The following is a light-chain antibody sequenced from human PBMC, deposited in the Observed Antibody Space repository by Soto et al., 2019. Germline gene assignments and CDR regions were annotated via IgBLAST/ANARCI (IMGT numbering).Light chain of an antibody. V-gene: IGKV3-11*01. Sequence: VMTQSPATLSASPGERATRSCRASQSISSNLAWYQHKPGQAPRLLIYDASTRATGIPARFSGSGSGTDFTLTISRLEPEDFAVYYCQQRRSWPPTITFGQGTRREIK. J-gene: IGKJ5*01. CDR1: QSISSN. CDR2: DAS. CDR3: QQRRSWPPTIT.